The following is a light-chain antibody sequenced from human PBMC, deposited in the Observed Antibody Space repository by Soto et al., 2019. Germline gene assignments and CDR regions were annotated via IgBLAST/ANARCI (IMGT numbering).Light chain of an antibody. J-gene: IGLJ2*01. CDR2: EDN. V-gene: IGLV6-57*04. Sequence: NFMLTQPHSVSESPGKTVTISCTRSSGSIASNYVQWYQQRPGSAPTTVIYEDNQRPSGVPDRFSGSIDSSSNSASLTISGLKTEDEADYYCRSYKSSTVVFGGGTKLTVL. CDR1: SGSIASNY. CDR3: RSYKSSTVV.